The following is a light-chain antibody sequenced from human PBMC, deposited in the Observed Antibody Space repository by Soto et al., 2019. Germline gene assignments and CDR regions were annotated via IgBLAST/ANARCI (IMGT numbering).Light chain of an antibody. CDR3: QQYNNCPPCT. Sequence: EIVMTQSPATLSVSPGERATLSCRASQSVSSNLAWYQQKPGQAPRLLIYGASTRATGIPARFSGSGSGTEFTLPISSLQSEDFAVYYCQQYNNCPPCTFGQGTKVEIK. J-gene: IGKJ1*01. V-gene: IGKV3-15*01. CDR2: GAS. CDR1: QSVSSN.